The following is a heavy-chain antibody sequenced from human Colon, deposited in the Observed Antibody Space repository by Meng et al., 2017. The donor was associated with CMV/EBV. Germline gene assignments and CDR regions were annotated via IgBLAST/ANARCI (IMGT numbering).Heavy chain of an antibody. CDR1: GFTFSSCS. Sequence: GESLEISCAASGFTFSSCSMNWVRQAPGKGLEWVSSISSSSSYIYYADSVKGRFTISRDNAKNSLYLQMHSLRAEDPAVYYCARYRSNIVGATTAFDYWGQGTLVTVSS. V-gene: IGHV3-21*01. D-gene: IGHD1-26*01. CDR3: ARYRSNIVGATTAFDY. CDR2: ISSSSSYI. J-gene: IGHJ4*02.